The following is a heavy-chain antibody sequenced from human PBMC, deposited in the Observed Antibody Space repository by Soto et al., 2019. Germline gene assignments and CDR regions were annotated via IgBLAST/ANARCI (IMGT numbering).Heavy chain of an antibody. CDR3: ARDMKIFYYYGMEV. Sequence: VGSLRLSCASSVFTFSSYGMHCVRHSPGKWLEWVAVIWYDGSNKYYADSVKGRFTISRDNSKNTLYLQMNSLRAEDTAVYYCARDMKIFYYYGMEVWGQGTTVIVS. CDR2: IWYDGSNK. CDR1: VFTFSSYG. V-gene: IGHV3-33*01. J-gene: IGHJ6*01. D-gene: IGHD3-3*01.